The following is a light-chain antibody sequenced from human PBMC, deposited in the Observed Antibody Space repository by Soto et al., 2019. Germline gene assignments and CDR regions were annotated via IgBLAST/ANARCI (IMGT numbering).Light chain of an antibody. CDR3: QQYGSSQT. CDR1: QSVSSSY. V-gene: IGKV3-20*01. J-gene: IGKJ1*01. Sequence: EIVLTQSPGTLSLSPGERATLSCRASQSVSSSYLVWYQQKPGQAPRLLIYGASSRATGIPDRFSGSGSGTYFTLTISRLEPEYFAVYYCQQYGSSQTFGQGTKVEIK. CDR2: GAS.